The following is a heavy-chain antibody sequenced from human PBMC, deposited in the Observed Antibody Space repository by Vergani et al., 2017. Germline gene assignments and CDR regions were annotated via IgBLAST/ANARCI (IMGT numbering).Heavy chain of an antibody. CDR1: GGSFSGYY. D-gene: IGHD5-12*01. CDR3: AMTIWGGYSGFSGRGDAFDI. Sequence: QVQLQQWGAGLLKPSETLSLTCAVYGGSFSGYYWSWIRQPAGKGLEWIGRIYTSGSTNYNPSLKSRVTISVDTSKNPFSLKLSSVTAADTAVYYCAMTIWGGYSGFSGRGDAFDIWGQGTMVTVSS. CDR2: IYTSGST. V-gene: IGHV4-59*10. J-gene: IGHJ3*02.